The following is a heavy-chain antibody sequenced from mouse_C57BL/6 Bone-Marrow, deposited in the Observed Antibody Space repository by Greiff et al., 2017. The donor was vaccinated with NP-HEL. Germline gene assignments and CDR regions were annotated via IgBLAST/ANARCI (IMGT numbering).Heavy chain of an antibody. J-gene: IGHJ3*01. CDR3: AITGTGFAY. CDR2: IYPGDGDT. CDR1: GYAFSSSW. Sequence: QVQLKESGPELVKPGASVKISCKASGYAFSSSWMNWVKQRPGKGLEWIGRIYPGDGDTNYNGKFKGKATLTADKSSSTAYMQLSSLTSEDSAVYFCAITGTGFAYWGQGTLVTVSA. D-gene: IGHD4-1*01. V-gene: IGHV1-82*01.